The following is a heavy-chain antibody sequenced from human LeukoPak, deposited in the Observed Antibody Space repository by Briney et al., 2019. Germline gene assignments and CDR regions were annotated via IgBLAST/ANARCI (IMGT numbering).Heavy chain of an antibody. J-gene: IGHJ3*02. CDR2: IIPIFGTA. Sequence: GASVKVSCKASGGTFSSYAISWVRQAPGQGLEWMGGIIPIFGTANYAQKFQGRVTITADESTSTAYMELSSLRSEDTAVYYCARMNCSGGSCHHPHAFDIWGQGTMVTVSS. D-gene: IGHD2-15*01. V-gene: IGHV1-69*13. CDR3: ARMNCSGGSCHHPHAFDI. CDR1: GGTFSSYA.